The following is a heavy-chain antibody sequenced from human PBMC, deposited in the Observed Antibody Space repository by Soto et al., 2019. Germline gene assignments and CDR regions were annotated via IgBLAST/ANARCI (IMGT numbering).Heavy chain of an antibody. CDR2: ISSSGST. CDR3: ARALAEGSGYTDY. V-gene: IGHV4-4*07. D-gene: IGHD5-12*01. Sequence: PSETLSVTCSVSGGSISTYFWSWIRQSGGKRLEWIGRISSSGSTSYNPSLKSRVTMSIDTSKSQFSLKLSSVTAADTAIYYCARALAEGSGYTDYWGQGTLVTVSS. CDR1: GGSISTYF. J-gene: IGHJ4*02.